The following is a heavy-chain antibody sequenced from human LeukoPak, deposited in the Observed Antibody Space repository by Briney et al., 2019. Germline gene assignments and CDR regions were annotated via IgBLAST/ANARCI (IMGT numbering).Heavy chain of an antibody. CDR1: GFTVSSNY. CDR2: IYSGGST. Sequence: GGSLRLSCAASGFTVSSNYMSWVRQAPGKGLEWVSVIYSGGSTYYADSVKGRFTISRDNSKNTLYLQMNSLRAEDTAVYYCARLRFLEWSPFDYWGQGTLVTVSS. D-gene: IGHD3-3*01. CDR3: ARLRFLEWSPFDY. V-gene: IGHV3-53*01. J-gene: IGHJ4*02.